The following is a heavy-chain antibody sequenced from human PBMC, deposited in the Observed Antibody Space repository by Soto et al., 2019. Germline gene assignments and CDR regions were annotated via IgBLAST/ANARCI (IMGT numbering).Heavy chain of an antibody. J-gene: IGHJ5*02. CDR1: GGSFSGYY. Sequence: SETLSLTCAVYGGSFSGYYWTWLRQPPGKGLEWIGEINHSGSTNYNPSLKSRVTISVDTSKNQFSLKVTSVTAADTAVYYCATANWSHHYFDPWGQGTLVTVSS. D-gene: IGHD1-1*01. CDR3: ATANWSHHYFDP. V-gene: IGHV4-34*01. CDR2: INHSGST.